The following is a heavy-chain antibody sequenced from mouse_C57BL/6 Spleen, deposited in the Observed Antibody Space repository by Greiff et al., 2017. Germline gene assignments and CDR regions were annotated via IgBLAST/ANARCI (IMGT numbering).Heavy chain of an antibody. J-gene: IGHJ1*03. V-gene: IGHV1-50*01. CDR3: ARDGKGYFDV. CDR1: GYTFTSYW. CDR2: IDPSDSYT. Sequence: QVQLQQPGAELVKPGASVKLSCKASGYTFTSYWMQWVKRRPGQGLEWIGEIDPSDSYTNYNQKFKGKATLTVDTASSTAYMQLSSLTSEDSAVYYCARDGKGYFDVWGTGTTVTVSS. D-gene: IGHD2-1*01.